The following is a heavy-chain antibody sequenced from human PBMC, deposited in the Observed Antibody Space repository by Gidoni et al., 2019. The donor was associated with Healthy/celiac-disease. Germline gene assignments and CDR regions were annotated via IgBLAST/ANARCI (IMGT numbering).Heavy chain of an antibody. Sequence: QVQLVQSGAELKKPGASVKVSCKASGYTFTSYDINWVRQATGQGLEWMGWMNPNIGNTGYAQKFQGRVTMTRNTSISTAYMELSSLRSEDTAVYYCARGLTHPPGFKYSSSSAEGNWGQGTLVTVSS. CDR3: ARGLTHPPGFKYSSSSAEGN. CDR2: MNPNIGNT. D-gene: IGHD6-6*01. J-gene: IGHJ4*02. V-gene: IGHV1-8*01. CDR1: GYTFTSYD.